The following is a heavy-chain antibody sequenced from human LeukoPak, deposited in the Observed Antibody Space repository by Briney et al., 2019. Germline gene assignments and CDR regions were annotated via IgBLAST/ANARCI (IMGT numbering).Heavy chain of an antibody. Sequence: SETLSLTCTVSGDSFTSSSHHWGWIRQSPRKGLEWIGSLYSGRTTYYNPTLNSRGTISLVTSKNQFSLQLNSVTAADTAIYYCVRHDGRGGNTMGALDSWGQGSLVTVSS. CDR2: LYSGRTT. CDR1: GDSFTSSSHH. D-gene: IGHD3-3*01. V-gene: IGHV4-39*01. J-gene: IGHJ4*02. CDR3: VRHDGRGGNTMGALDS.